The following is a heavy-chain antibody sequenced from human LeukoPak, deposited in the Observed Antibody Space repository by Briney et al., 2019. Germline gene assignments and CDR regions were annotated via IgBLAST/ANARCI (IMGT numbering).Heavy chain of an antibody. CDR2: TYYRSKWYN. Sequence: SQTLPLTCAISGDSVSSNGAAWNWIRHSPSRGLEWLGRTYYRSKWYNGYALSVKSRITIRPDTSKNQFSLQLNSVTPEDTAVYYCARNFDGYLEYWGQGTLVTVSS. CDR3: ARNFDGYLEY. J-gene: IGHJ4*02. V-gene: IGHV6-1*01. CDR1: GDSVSSNGAA.